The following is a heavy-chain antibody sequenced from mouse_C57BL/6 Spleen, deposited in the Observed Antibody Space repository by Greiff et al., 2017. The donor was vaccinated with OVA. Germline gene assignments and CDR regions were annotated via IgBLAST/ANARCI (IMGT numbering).Heavy chain of an antibody. Sequence: QVQLQQPGAELVKPGASVKLSYKASGYTFTSYWMQWVKQRPGQGLEWIGEIDPSDSYTNYNQKFKGKATLTVDTSSSTAYMQLSSLTSEDSAVYYCARSGYDGYLYYFDYWGQGTTLTVSS. CDR3: ARSGYDGYLYYFDY. J-gene: IGHJ2*01. CDR1: GYTFTSYW. CDR2: IDPSDSYT. V-gene: IGHV1-50*01. D-gene: IGHD2-3*01.